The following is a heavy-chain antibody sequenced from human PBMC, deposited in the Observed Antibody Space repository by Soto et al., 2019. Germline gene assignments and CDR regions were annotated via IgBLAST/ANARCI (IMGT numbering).Heavy chain of an antibody. CDR2: IYLTGST. CDR3: ASRDPGTSVDY. CDR1: CGSFTSNNW. J-gene: IGHJ4*02. Sequence: QLQLQESGPGLVKPSGTLSLTCAFSCGSFTSNNWWTWVRQSPGQGLEWIGEIYLTGSTNYNPSLKSRVTISLDKSENQFSLKVTSLTAADTAVYYCASRDPGTSVDYWGQGTLVTVSS. V-gene: IGHV4-4*02. D-gene: IGHD1-7*01.